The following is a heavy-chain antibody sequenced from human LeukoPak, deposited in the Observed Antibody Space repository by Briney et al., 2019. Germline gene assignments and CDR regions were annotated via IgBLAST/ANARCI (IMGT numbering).Heavy chain of an antibody. CDR1: GASPSSSNDY. V-gene: IGHV4-39*01. D-gene: IGHD1-26*01. CDR3: ARQGAGGRAFDI. J-gene: IGHJ3*02. Sequence: SETLSLTCTVSGASPSSSNDYWGWIRQPPGKGLEWTGNTYYSGRAYYSPSLKSRLTLSVDTPRNQFSLKLSSVTAADTAVYYCARQGAGGRAFDIWGQGTMVTVSS. CDR2: TYYSGRA.